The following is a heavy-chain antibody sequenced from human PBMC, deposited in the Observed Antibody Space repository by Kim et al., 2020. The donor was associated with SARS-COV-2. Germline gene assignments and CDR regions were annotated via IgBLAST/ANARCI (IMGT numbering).Heavy chain of an antibody. Sequence: SVKVSCKASGFTFTSSAVQWVRQARGQRLEWIGWIVVGSGNTNYAQKFQERVTITRDMSTSTAYMELSSLRSEDTAVYYCAADLSGWYEVWRWGMDVWGQGTTVTVSS. CDR1: GFTFTSSA. D-gene: IGHD6-19*01. V-gene: IGHV1-58*01. CDR3: AADLSGWYEVWRWGMDV. CDR2: IVVGSGNT. J-gene: IGHJ6*02.